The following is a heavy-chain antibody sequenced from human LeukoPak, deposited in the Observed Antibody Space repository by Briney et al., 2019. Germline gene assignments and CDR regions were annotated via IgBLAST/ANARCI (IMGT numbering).Heavy chain of an antibody. J-gene: IGHJ4*02. D-gene: IGHD2-15*01. CDR1: GGSISSSTHY. V-gene: IGHV4-39*01. CDR2: IYYSGTT. CDR3: ARLYCSAGSCYLDY. Sequence: PSETLSLTCTVSGGSISSSTHYWGWLRQPPGKGLEWIGSIYYSGTTYYNPSLKSRVTISVDTSKNQFSLRLSSVTAADTAVYYSARLYCSAGSCYLDYWGQGTLVTVSS.